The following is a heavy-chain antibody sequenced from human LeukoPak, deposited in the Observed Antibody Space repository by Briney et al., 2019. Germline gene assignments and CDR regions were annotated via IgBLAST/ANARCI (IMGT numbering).Heavy chain of an antibody. CDR2: IYYSVST. CDR3: ASYWYYYDSSGYSNWFDP. D-gene: IGHD3-22*01. CDR1: GGSISSYY. J-gene: IGHJ5*02. V-gene: IGHV4-59*01. Sequence: SETLSLTCTVSGGSISSYYWSWIRQPPGKGLEWIGYIYYSVSTNYNPTFKTRVTISVDTSKNQFSLKLSSVTAADTAVYYCASYWYYYDSSGYSNWFDPWGQGTLVTVSS.